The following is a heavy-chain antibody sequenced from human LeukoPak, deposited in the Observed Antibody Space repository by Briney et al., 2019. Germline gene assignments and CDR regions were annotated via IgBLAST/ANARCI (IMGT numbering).Heavy chain of an antibody. D-gene: IGHD1-20*01. CDR3: ERRMGYNWNDVGNWFDP. V-gene: IGHV5-51*01. CDR1: GYSFTSYW. Sequence: GESLKISCKGSGYSFTSYWIGWVRQMPGKGLGWIWIIYPGDSDTRYSPYFQGQVTISTDKSISTAYLQWSSLEATDTAMYYCERRMGYNWNDVGNWFDPWGQGTLVTVSS. CDR2: IYPGDSDT. J-gene: IGHJ5*02.